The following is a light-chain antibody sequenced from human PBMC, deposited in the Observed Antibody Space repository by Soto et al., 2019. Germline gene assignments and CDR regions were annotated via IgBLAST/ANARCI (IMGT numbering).Light chain of an antibody. CDR2: DNN. CDR1: SSNIGNNY. V-gene: IGLV1-51*01. J-gene: IGLJ2*01. Sequence: QSVLTQPPSVSAAPGQKVTISCSGSSSNIGNNYVSWYQQLPGTAPKLLIYDNNKRPSGIPDRFSGSKSGTSATLGITGLQTGDEADYYCGTWDSSLSAHVVFGGGTK. CDR3: GTWDSSLSAHVV.